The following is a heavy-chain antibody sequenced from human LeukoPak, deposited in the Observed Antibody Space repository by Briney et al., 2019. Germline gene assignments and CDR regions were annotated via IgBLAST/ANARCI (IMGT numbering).Heavy chain of an antibody. CDR1: GYTFIAYY. CDR2: IIPILGIA. D-gene: IGHD3-10*01. J-gene: IGHJ4*02. CDR3: ARDPGDYYGSGSRILDY. V-gene: IGHV1-69*04. Sequence: ASVKVSCKASGYTFIAYYMHWVRQAPGQGLEWMGRIIPILGIANYAQKFQGRVTITADKSTSTAYMELSSLRSEDTAVYYCARDPGDYYGSGSRILDYWGQGTLVTVSS.